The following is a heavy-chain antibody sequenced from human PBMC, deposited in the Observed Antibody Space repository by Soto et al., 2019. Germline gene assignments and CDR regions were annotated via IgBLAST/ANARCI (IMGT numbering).Heavy chain of an antibody. CDR1: GGTFSSYA. Sequence: SVKVSCRASGGTFSSYAISWVRQAPGQGLEWMGGIIPIFGTANYAQKFQGRVTITADESTSTAYMERSSLRSEDTAVYYCARETRTIVRYFDYWGQGTLVTVSS. J-gene: IGHJ4*02. V-gene: IGHV1-69*13. D-gene: IGHD1-1*01. CDR2: IIPIFGTA. CDR3: ARETRTIVRYFDY.